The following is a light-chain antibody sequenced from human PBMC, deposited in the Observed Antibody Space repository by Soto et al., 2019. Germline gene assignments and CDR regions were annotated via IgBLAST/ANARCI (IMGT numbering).Light chain of an antibody. CDR2: DAS. CDR1: QSISIN. J-gene: IGKJ2*01. CDR3: QQRSNWLYT. Sequence: EIVLTQSPGTLSVSPGDRVTLSCRASQSISINLAWYQQKPGQAPSLVIYDASNRATGIPARFSGSGSGTDFTLTISSLEPEDFAVYYCQQRSNWLYTFGQGTKLEIK. V-gene: IGKV3-11*01.